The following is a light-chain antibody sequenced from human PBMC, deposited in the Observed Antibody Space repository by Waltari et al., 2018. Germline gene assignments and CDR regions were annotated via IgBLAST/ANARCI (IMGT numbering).Light chain of an antibody. Sequence: QSALTQPRSVSGSPGQSVTISCTGTSSDVGGYNYVSWYQQHPGKAPKLMIYYVSKRPSGVPDRFSGSKSGNTASLTISGLQAEDEADYYCCSYAGSFYVFGTETKVTVL. J-gene: IGLJ1*01. CDR2: YVS. V-gene: IGLV2-11*01. CDR3: CSYAGSFYV. CDR1: SSDVGGYNY.